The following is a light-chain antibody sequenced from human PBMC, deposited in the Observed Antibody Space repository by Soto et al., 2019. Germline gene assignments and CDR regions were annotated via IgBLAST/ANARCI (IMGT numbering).Light chain of an antibody. CDR3: SSYAGSNTYV. Sequence: QSALTQPPSASGSPGQSVTISCAGTSSDIGVYKYVSWYQQRPGKAPKLIIYEVTKRPSGVPDRFSGSKSGNTASLTVSGLQADDESDYYCSSYAGSNTYVFGTGTKLTVL. J-gene: IGLJ1*01. CDR2: EVT. CDR1: SSDIGVYKY. V-gene: IGLV2-8*01.